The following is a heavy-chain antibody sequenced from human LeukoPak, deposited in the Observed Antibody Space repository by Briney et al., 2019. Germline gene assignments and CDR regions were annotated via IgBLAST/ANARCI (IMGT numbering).Heavy chain of an antibody. CDR2: ISAYNGNT. J-gene: IGHJ5*02. CDR3: ARGGRAYYYDSSGYYGDNWFDP. V-gene: IGHV1-18*01. D-gene: IGHD3-22*01. Sequence: GASVKVSCKASGYTFTSYDINWVRQAPGQGLEWMGWISAYNGNTNYAQKLQGRVTMTTDTSTSTAYMELRSLRSDDTAVYYCARGGRAYYYDSSGYYGDNWFDPWGQGTLVTVSS. CDR1: GYTFTSYD.